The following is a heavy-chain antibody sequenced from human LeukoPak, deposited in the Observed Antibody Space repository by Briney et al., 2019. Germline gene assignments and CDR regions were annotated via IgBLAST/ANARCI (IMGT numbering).Heavy chain of an antibody. Sequence: SQTLSLTCTVSGGSISSGDYYWSWIRQPPGKGLEWIGYIYYSGSTYYNPSLKSRVTISVDTSKNQFSLKLSSVTAADTAVYYCSRRNDYGSGRCFDYWGQGTLVTVSS. D-gene: IGHD3-10*01. CDR3: SRRNDYGSGRCFDY. CDR2: IYYSGST. V-gene: IGHV4-30-4*01. J-gene: IGHJ4*02. CDR1: GGSISSGDYY.